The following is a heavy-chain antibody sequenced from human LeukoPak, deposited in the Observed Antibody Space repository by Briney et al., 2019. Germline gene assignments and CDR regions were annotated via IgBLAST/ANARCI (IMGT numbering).Heavy chain of an antibody. V-gene: IGHV3-7*01. D-gene: IGHD1-20*01. CDR3: AIPPRSDNWNS. Sequence: QPGGSLRLSCAASGFTFTSYWMNWVRQAPGKGLEWVALINPDGSQTNYVDSVKGRFTISRDNAKNSLFLQMNSLRAEDTAVYYCAIPPRSDNWNSWGQGTLVTVSS. CDR2: INPDGSQT. CDR1: GFTFTSYW. J-gene: IGHJ4*02.